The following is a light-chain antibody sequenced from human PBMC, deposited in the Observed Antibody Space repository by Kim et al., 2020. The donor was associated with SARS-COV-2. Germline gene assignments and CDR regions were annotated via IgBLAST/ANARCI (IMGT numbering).Light chain of an antibody. J-gene: IGKJ1*01. Sequence: EIVLTQSPATLSLSPGERATLSCRASQSIGTDLGWYQQKPGQTPRLFIFDASNRAPGIAARFSGSGSGTDFTLTVSSLEPEDSAVYYCQQRNKWPRTFGQGTKVDIK. CDR3: QQRNKWPRT. CDR1: QSIGTD. CDR2: DAS. V-gene: IGKV3-11*01.